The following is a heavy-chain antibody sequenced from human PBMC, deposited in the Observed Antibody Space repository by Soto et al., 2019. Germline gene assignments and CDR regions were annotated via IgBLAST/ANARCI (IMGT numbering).Heavy chain of an antibody. CDR3: ARDGVTWIHFYYYGMDV. V-gene: IGHV3-7*03. Sequence: LRLSCAASGFTFSSYWMSWVRQAPGKGLEWVANIKQDGSEKYYVDSVKGRFTISRDNAKNSLYLQMNSLRAEDTAVYYCARDGVTWIHFYYYGMDVWGQGTTVTVSS. J-gene: IGHJ6*02. CDR2: IKQDGSEK. CDR1: GFTFSSYW. D-gene: IGHD5-12*01.